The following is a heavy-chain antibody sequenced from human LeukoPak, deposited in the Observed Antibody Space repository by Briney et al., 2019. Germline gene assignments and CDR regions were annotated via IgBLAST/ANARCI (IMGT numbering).Heavy chain of an antibody. J-gene: IGHJ6*03. D-gene: IGHD3-10*01. CDR3: ARGLYGSGSYANYYYYMDV. CDR1: GGTFSSYA. Sequence: SVKVSCKASGGTFSSYAISWVRQAPGQGLEWMGGIIPIFGTANYAQKFQGRVTITADESTSTAYMELSSLRSEDTAVYYCARGLYGSGSYANYYYYMDVWGKGTTVTVSS. V-gene: IGHV1-69*13. CDR2: IIPIFGTA.